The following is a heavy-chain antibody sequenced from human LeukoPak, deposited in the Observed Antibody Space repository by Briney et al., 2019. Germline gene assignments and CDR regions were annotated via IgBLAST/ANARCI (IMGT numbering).Heavy chain of an antibody. Sequence: GGSLRLSCAASGFTFDDYAMHWVRQAPGKGLEWVSGISWNSGSIGYADSVKGRFTISRDNAKNSLYLQMNSLRAEDTALYYCAKDSSIYSSGWYDYYYMDVWGKGTTVTISS. D-gene: IGHD6-19*01. V-gene: IGHV3-9*01. CDR2: ISWNSGSI. J-gene: IGHJ6*03. CDR3: AKDSSIYSSGWYDYYYMDV. CDR1: GFTFDDYA.